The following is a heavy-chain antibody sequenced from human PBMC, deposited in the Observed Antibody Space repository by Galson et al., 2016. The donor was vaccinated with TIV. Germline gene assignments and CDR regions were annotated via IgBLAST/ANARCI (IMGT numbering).Heavy chain of an antibody. Sequence: LSLTCTVSGDSIASHYWTWIRQPPGKALEWIGYFYYSGTTNYNTSLEGRVSISGDTSNNQFSLKVTSVTTADTAVYYCARSLWDVWGSYRFDYWGQGALVSVSS. CDR3: ARSLWDVWGSYRFDY. J-gene: IGHJ4*02. D-gene: IGHD3-16*02. CDR1: GDSIASHY. V-gene: IGHV4-59*11. CDR2: FYYSGTT.